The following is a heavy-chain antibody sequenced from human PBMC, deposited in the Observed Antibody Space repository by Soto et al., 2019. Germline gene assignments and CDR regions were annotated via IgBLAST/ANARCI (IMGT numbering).Heavy chain of an antibody. J-gene: IGHJ6*02. V-gene: IGHV5-10-1*01. CDR1: GYSFTSYW. Sequence: GESLKISCKGSGYSFTSYWISWVRQMPGTGLEWMGRIDPSDSYTNYSPSFQGHVTISADKSISTAYLQWSSLKASDTAMYYCASPIRYCSSTSCYMGGVHYYYYGMDVWGQGTTVTVSS. CDR2: IDPSDSYT. CDR3: ASPIRYCSSTSCYMGGVHYYYYGMDV. D-gene: IGHD2-2*02.